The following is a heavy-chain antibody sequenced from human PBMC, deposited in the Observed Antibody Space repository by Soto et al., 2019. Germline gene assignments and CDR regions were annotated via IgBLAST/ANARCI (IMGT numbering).Heavy chain of an antibody. Sequence: SETLSLPCTVSGGSISSYYWSLIRQPPGKGLEWIGYIYYSGSTNYNPSLKSRAIISIDTSNNQFSLKLNSVTAADTAVYYCARDVSDSGWLDYWGQGTLVTVSS. J-gene: IGHJ4*02. CDR3: ARDVSDSGWLDY. CDR1: GGSISSYY. V-gene: IGHV4-59*01. D-gene: IGHD5-12*01. CDR2: IYYSGST.